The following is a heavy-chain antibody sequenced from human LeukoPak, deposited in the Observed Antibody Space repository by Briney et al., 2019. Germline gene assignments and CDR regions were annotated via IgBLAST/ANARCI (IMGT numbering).Heavy chain of an antibody. V-gene: IGHV3-7*01. D-gene: IGHD2-21*02. J-gene: IGHJ4*02. CDR3: ARGKPDGVVTAIQPPGGY. CDR2: IKQDGSEK. Sequence: GGSLRLSCAASGFTFSSYWMSWVRQAPGKGLEWVANIKQDGSEKCYVDSVKGRFTISRDNAKNSLYLQMNSLRAEDTAVYYCARGKPDGVVTAIQPPGGYWGQGTLVTVSS. CDR1: GFTFSSYW.